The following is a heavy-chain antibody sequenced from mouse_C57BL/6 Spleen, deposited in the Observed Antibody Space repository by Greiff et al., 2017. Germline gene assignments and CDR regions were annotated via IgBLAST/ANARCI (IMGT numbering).Heavy chain of an antibody. D-gene: IGHD3-2*02. Sequence: EVQGVESGGVLVKPGGSLKLSCAASGFTFSDYGMHWVRQAPEKGLEWVAYISSGSSTIYYADTVKGRFTISRDNAKNTLFLQMTSLRSEDTAMYYCARKGSSGYVYAMDYWGQGTSVTVSS. CDR2: ISSGSSTI. CDR3: ARKGSSGYVYAMDY. CDR1: GFTFSDYG. V-gene: IGHV5-17*01. J-gene: IGHJ4*01.